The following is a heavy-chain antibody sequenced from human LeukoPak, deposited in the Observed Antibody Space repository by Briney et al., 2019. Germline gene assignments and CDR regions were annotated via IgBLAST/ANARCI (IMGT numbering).Heavy chain of an antibody. CDR1: GYSFTNYG. CDR3: ATQTFGELLLDY. CDR2: ISPYNGNT. V-gene: IGHV1-18*01. J-gene: IGHJ4*02. Sequence: ASVKVSCKASGYSFTNYGITWVRQAPGQGLEWMGWISPYNGNTNYAQKLQGRVTMTRDTSTSTAYMELRSLTSDDTAVYYCATQTFGELLLDYWGQGTLVTVSS. D-gene: IGHD3-10*01.